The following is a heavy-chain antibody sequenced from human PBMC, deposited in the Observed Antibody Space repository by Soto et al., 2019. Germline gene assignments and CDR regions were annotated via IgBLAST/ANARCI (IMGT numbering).Heavy chain of an antibody. CDR1: GFTFTTYG. Sequence: QVQLVDSGGGVVQPGRSLRLSCAASGFTFTTYGMHWVRRAPGKGLEWVAVISYDGSHAYYADSVKGRFTISRDNSKNTLYLQINSLRAEDTAVYYCAKARTYSVASGFDYWGRGTLVTVSS. D-gene: IGHD1-26*01. CDR3: AKARTYSVASGFDY. CDR2: ISYDGSHA. J-gene: IGHJ4*02. V-gene: IGHV3-30*18.